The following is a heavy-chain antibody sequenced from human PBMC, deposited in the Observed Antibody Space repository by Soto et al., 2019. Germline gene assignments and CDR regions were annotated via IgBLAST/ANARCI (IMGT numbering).Heavy chain of an antibody. CDR3: AGGPGVARNY. V-gene: IGHV4-30-2*01. CDR1: GGSISSGGYS. D-gene: IGHD5-12*01. CDR2: RYHSGRT. Sequence: QLQLQESGSGLVKPSQTLSLTCAVSGGSISSGGYSWSWIRQPPGQGLEWIGYRYHSGRTYSNPSRKGRVTITVDRSKNQFSVKLSSVTAADTAVYYCAGGPGVARNYWGQGTLVTVSS. J-gene: IGHJ4*02.